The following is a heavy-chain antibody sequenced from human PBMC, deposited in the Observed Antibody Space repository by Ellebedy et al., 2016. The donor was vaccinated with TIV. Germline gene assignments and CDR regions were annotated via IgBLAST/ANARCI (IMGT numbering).Heavy chain of an antibody. V-gene: IGHV3-11*01. CDR3: ARGFSSAWYWDN. CDR1: GFTFSDYY. CDR2: IFSSGSPI. J-gene: IGHJ4*02. Sequence: GGSLRLXXAASGFTFSDYYMSWIRQAPGQGLEWVSYIFSSGSPIYYADSVKGRFIISRDNAKNSLYLQMNSLRAEDTAIYYCARGFSSAWYWDNWGQGTLVTVSS. D-gene: IGHD6-13*01.